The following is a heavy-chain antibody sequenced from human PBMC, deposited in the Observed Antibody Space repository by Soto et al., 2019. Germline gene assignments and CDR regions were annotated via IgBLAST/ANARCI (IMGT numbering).Heavy chain of an antibody. V-gene: IGHV3-7*04. CDR3: ARGDFHDSSGPFSDAFDV. CDR2: IKQDGSEK. CDR1: GFTFSTYW. D-gene: IGHD3-22*01. J-gene: IGHJ3*01. Sequence: PGGSLRLSCAASGFTFSTYWMSWVRQAPGKGLEWVANIKQDGSEKYYVETVKGRFTISRDNAKNSMYLQMNNLRAEDTAVYYRARGDFHDSSGPFSDAFDVWGQGIMVTVSS.